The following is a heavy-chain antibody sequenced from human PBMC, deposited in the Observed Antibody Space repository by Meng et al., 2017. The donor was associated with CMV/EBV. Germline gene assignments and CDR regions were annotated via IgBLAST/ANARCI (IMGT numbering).Heavy chain of an antibody. V-gene: IGHV3-23*01. J-gene: IGHJ3*02. CDR3: AKEHWGSSGYYSGDAFDI. CDR1: GGTFSSYA. D-gene: IGHD3-22*01. Sequence: SCKASGGTFSSYAMSWVRQAPGKGLEWVSAISGSGGSTYYADSVKGRFTISRDNSKNTLYLQMNSLRAEDTAVYYCAKEHWGSSGYYSGDAFDIWGQGTMVTVSS. CDR2: ISGSGGST.